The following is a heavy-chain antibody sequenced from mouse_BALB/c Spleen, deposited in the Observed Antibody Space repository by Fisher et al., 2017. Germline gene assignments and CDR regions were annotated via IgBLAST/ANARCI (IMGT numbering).Heavy chain of an antibody. D-gene: IGHD3-1*01. CDR3: AREEGAGAMDY. Sequence: KFKGKATLTVDKSSSTAYMELLSLTSEDSAVYYCAREEGAGAMDYWGQGTSVTVSS. V-gene: IGHV1-26*01. J-gene: IGHJ4*01.